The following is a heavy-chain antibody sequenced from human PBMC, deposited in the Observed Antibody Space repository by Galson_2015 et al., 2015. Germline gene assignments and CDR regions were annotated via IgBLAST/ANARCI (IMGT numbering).Heavy chain of an antibody. J-gene: IGHJ3*02. CDR3: ARGDRCSSTSCYYPSDGAFDI. CDR1: GYTFTSHV. D-gene: IGHD2-2*01. CDR2: INAYNGNT. V-gene: IGHV1-18*01. Sequence: SVKVSCKASGYTFTSHVISWVRQAPGQGLEWMGWINAYNGNTNYAQNLQGRVTMTTDTSTSTAYMELRSLKSDDTGVFYCARGDRCSSTSCYYPSDGAFDIWGQGTVVTVSS.